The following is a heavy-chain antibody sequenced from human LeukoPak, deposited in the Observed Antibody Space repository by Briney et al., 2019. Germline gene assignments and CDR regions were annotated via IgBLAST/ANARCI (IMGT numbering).Heavy chain of an antibody. Sequence: PGGSLRLSCAASGFTVSSNYMSWVRQAPGKGLEWVSVIYSGSSTYYADSVKGRFTISRDNSKNTLYLQMNSLRAEDTAVYYCARALHCGGDCYSEGWGQGTLVTVSS. J-gene: IGHJ4*02. V-gene: IGHV3-66*01. CDR3: ARALHCGGDCYSEG. CDR1: GFTVSSNY. CDR2: IYSGSST. D-gene: IGHD2-21*02.